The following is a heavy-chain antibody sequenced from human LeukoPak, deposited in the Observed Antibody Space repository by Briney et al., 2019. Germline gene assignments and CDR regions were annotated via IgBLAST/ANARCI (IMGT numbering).Heavy chain of an antibody. Sequence: GGSLRLSCAAPGFTFSSYAMSWVRQAPGKGLEWVSSISTSGGSTYYADSVKGRFTISRDNSKNTLHLQMNSLRAEDTAVYHCAKATTASPRNFDYWGQGTLVTVSS. D-gene: IGHD2-21*02. V-gene: IGHV3-23*01. J-gene: IGHJ4*02. CDR2: ISTSGGST. CDR3: AKATTASPRNFDY. CDR1: GFTFSSYA.